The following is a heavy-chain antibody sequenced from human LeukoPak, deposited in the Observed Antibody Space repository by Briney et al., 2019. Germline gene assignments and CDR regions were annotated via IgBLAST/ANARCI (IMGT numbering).Heavy chain of an antibody. J-gene: IGHJ4*02. D-gene: IGHD5-18*01. CDR1: GFTFRTYW. Sequence: PGGSLRLSCAVSGFTFRTYWMHWVRQVPGEGLVWVSRINEDGSITNYADSVKGRFTISRDNSKNTLYLQMNSLRAEDTAVYYCANQRGYSYGYYFDYWGQGTLVTVSS. V-gene: IGHV3-74*01. CDR3: ANQRGYSYGYYFDY. CDR2: INEDGSIT.